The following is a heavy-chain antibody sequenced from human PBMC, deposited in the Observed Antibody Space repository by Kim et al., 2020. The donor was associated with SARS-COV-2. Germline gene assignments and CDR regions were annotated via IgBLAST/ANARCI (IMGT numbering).Heavy chain of an antibody. CDR1: GYTFTSYD. V-gene: IGHV1-8*01. CDR2: MNPNSGNT. J-gene: IGHJ4*02. Sequence: ASVKVSCKASGYTFTSYDINWVRQATGQGLEWMGWMNPNSGNTGYAQKFQGRVTMTRNTSISTAYMELSSLRSEDTAVYYCARGVAAAGTRKFDYWGQGTLVTVSS. D-gene: IGHD6-13*01. CDR3: ARGVAAAGTRKFDY.